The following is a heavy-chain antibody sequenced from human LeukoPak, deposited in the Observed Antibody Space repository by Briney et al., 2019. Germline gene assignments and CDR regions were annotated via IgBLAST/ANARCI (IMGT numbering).Heavy chain of an antibody. V-gene: IGHV3-23*01. J-gene: IGHJ4*02. CDR1: GFTFSSYA. Sequence: GGSLRLSCAASGFTFSSYAMSWVRQAPGKGPEWVSAISGSGGSTYYADSVKGRFTISRDNSKNTLYLQMNSLRAEDTAVYYCAKDLYNYGSAIFDYWGQGTLVTVSS. D-gene: IGHD3-10*01. CDR3: AKDLYNYGSAIFDY. CDR2: ISGSGGST.